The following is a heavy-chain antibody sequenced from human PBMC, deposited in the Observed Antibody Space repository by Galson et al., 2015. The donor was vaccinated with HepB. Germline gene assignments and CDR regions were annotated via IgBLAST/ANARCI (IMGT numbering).Heavy chain of an antibody. CDR2: FDPEDGET. V-gene: IGHV1-24*01. J-gene: IGHJ4*02. D-gene: IGHD6-13*01. CDR1: GYTLTELS. Sequence: SVKVSCKASGYTLTELSMHWVQQAPGKGLEWMGGFDPEDGETIYAQKFQGRVTMTEDTSTDTAYMELSSLRSEDTAVYYCAKRKGMAAAGTWWTPDYWGQGTLVTVSS. CDR3: AKRKGMAAAGTWWTPDY.